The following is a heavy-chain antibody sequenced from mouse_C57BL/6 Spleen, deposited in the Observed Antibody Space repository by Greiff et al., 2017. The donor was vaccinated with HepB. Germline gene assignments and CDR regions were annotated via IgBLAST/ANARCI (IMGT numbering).Heavy chain of an antibody. CDR1: GYAFSSYW. V-gene: IGHV1-80*01. CDR3: ARRGGYFYYFDY. CDR2: IYPGDGDT. Sequence: QVQLKESGAELVKPGASVKISCKASGYAFSSYWMNWVKQRPGKGLEWIGQIYPGDGDTNYNGKFKGKATLTADKSSSTAYMQLSSLTSEDSAVYFCARRGGYFYYFDYWGQGTTLTVSS. J-gene: IGHJ2*01. D-gene: IGHD2-3*01.